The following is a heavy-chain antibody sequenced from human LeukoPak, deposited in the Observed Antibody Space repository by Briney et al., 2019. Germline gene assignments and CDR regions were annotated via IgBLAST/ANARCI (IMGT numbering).Heavy chain of an antibody. V-gene: IGHV1-8*02. CDR1: GYTFTAYY. CDR2: MNPNSGNT. J-gene: IGHJ4*02. CDR3: ARFGYTSSLDY. D-gene: IGHD6-13*01. Sequence: GASVKVSCKASGYTFTAYYMHWVRQAPGQGLEWMGWMNPNSGNTGYAQKFQGRVTMTRNTSISTAYLQWSSLKASDTAMYYCARFGYTSSLDYWGQGTLVTVSS.